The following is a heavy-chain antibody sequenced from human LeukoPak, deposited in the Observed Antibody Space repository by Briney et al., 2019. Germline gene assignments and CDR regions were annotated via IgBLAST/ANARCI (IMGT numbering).Heavy chain of an antibody. D-gene: IGHD3-10*01. V-gene: IGHV3-30*18. CDR2: ISYDGSNK. CDR3: AKVGDMVRGVITYFDY. J-gene: IGHJ4*02. CDR1: GFTFSSYG. Sequence: GGSLRLSCAASGFTFSSYGMHWVRQAPGKGLEWVAVISYDGSNKYYADSVKGRFTISRDNSKNTLYLQMNSLRAEDTAVYYCAKVGDMVRGVITYFDYWGQGTLVTVSS.